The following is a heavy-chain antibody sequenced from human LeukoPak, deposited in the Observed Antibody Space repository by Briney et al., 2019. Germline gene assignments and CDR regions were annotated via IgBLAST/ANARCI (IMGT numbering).Heavy chain of an antibody. V-gene: IGHV1-2*02. D-gene: IGHD6-19*01. J-gene: IGHJ4*02. Sequence: EASVKVSCKASGYTFTGYYMHWVRQAPGQGLEWMGWINPNSGGTNYAQKFQGRVTMTRDTSISTAYMELSRLRSDDTAVYYCARLFVSSSGWFQFDYWGQGTLVTVSS. CDR2: INPNSGGT. CDR1: GYTFTGYY. CDR3: ARLFVSSSGWFQFDY.